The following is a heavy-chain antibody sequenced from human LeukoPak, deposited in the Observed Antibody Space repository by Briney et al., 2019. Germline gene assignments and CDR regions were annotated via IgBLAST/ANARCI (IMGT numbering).Heavy chain of an antibody. D-gene: IGHD1-26*01. Sequence: SVKVSCKASGGTFSSYAISWVRQAPGQGLEWMGGIIPIFGTANYAQKFQGRVTITTDESTSTAYMELSSLRSEDTAVYYCARGGELLRFCYYYMDVWGKGTTVTV. CDR2: IIPIFGTA. V-gene: IGHV1-69*05. CDR3: ARGGELLRFCYYYMDV. CDR1: GGTFSSYA. J-gene: IGHJ6*03.